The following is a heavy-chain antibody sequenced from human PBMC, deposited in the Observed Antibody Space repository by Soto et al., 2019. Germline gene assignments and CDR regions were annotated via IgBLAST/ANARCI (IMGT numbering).Heavy chain of an antibody. D-gene: IGHD3-16*01. CDR1: GYTFTSYG. Sequence: ASVKVSCKASGYTFTSYGISWVRQAPGQGLEWMGWISAYNGNTNYAQKLQGRVTMTTDTSKNTLSLQMNSLRVEDSAVYYCVPRKGDPFTWGPGTLVTVSS. CDR2: ISAYNGNT. J-gene: IGHJ4*02. CDR3: VPRKGDPFT. V-gene: IGHV1-18*01.